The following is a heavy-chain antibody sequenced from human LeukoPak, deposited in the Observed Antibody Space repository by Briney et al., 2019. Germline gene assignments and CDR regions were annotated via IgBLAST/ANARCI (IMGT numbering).Heavy chain of an antibody. D-gene: IGHD4-17*01. Sequence: GGSLRLSCAASGFTFDDYAMHWVRQAPGKGLEWVSGISWNSGSIGYADSVKGRFTISRDNAKNSLYLQMNSLRAEDTALYYCAKDQNGDQNNDYYYGMDVWGQGTTVTVSS. CDR2: ISWNSGSI. V-gene: IGHV3-9*01. CDR1: GFTFDDYA. J-gene: IGHJ6*02. CDR3: AKDQNGDQNNDYYYGMDV.